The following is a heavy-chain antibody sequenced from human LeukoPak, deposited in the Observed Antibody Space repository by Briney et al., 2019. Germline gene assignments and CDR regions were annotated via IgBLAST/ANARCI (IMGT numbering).Heavy chain of an antibody. Sequence: GGSLRLSCAASGFTFSRHWMSWVRQAPGKGLEWVASIKLDGSETYYVDSVKGRFTISRDNSKNTLYLQMNSLRAEDTAVYYCAKDSEDTAMVYWGQGTLVTVSS. V-gene: IGHV3-7*03. J-gene: IGHJ4*02. D-gene: IGHD5-18*01. CDR2: IKLDGSET. CDR3: AKDSEDTAMVY. CDR1: GFTFSRHW.